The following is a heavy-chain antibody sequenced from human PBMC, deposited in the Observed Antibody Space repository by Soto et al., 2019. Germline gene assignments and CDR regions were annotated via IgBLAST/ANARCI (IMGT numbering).Heavy chain of an antibody. J-gene: IGHJ4*02. CDR2: ISGSGGSA. V-gene: IGHV3-23*01. Sequence: GGSLRLSCADSGFTFSSYAMSWVRQAPGKGLEWGSAISGSGGSAYDADSVRGGFTISRDNSKNTLHLQMNSLRAEDTAVYYCAKSLVVVVVAASPHDYWGQGT. D-gene: IGHD2-15*01. CDR3: AKSLVVVVVAASPHDY. CDR1: GFTFSSYA.